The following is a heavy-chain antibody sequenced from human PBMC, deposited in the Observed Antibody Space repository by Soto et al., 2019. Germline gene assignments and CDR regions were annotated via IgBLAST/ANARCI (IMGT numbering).Heavy chain of an antibody. D-gene: IGHD3-22*01. V-gene: IGHV4-30-2*01. Sequence: TLSLTCAVSGGSISSGGYSWSWIRQPPGKGLEWIGYINHSGSTNYNPSLKSRVTISVDTSKNQFSLKLSSVTAADTAVYYCARVHYYDSSGKNLYYFGYWGQGTLVTVSS. CDR2: INHSGST. CDR3: ARVHYYDSSGKNLYYFGY. CDR1: GGSISSGGYS. J-gene: IGHJ4*02.